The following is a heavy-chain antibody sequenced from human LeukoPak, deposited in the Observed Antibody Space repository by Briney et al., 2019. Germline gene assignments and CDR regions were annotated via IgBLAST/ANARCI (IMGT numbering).Heavy chain of an antibody. CDR3: AKRSSLSGAFDI. CDR1: GFTFSSYA. CDR2: ISGSGGST. Sequence: GGSLRLSCAASGFTFSSYAMTWARQAPGKGLEWVSTISGSGGSTYYADSVKGRFTISRDNSKNTLYLQMNSLRAEDTAVYYCAKRSSLSGAFDIWGQGTMVTVSS. D-gene: IGHD3-10*01. J-gene: IGHJ3*02. V-gene: IGHV3-23*01.